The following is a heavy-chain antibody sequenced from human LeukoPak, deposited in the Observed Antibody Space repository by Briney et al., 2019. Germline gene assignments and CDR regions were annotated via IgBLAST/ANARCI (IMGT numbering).Heavy chain of an antibody. V-gene: IGHV3-23*01. J-gene: IGHJ4*02. Sequence: PGGSLRLSCAASGFTFSSYAMSWVRQAPGKGLEWVSAISGSGGSTYYADSVKGRFTISRDNAEKSLYLQMNSLRVEDTAVYYCTTWEGSSWFDYWGQGTLVTVSS. D-gene: IGHD6-13*01. CDR2: ISGSGGST. CDR3: TTWEGSSWFDY. CDR1: GFTFSSYA.